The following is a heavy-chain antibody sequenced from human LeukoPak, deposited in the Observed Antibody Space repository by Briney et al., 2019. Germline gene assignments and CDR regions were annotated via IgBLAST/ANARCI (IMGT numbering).Heavy chain of an antibody. D-gene: IGHD2-15*01. CDR1: GYSFPFYW. CDR3: ARPLGYCSGGSCYSFYFDY. Sequence: GESLKISCKGAGYSFPFYWVAWVRQMPGKGLEWMGIVYPDNSDTRYSPSFRGQVTMSADKSINTAYLQWSSLQASDTAMYYCARPLGYCSGGSCYSFYFDYWGQGTLVTVSS. J-gene: IGHJ4*02. V-gene: IGHV5-51*01. CDR2: VYPDNSDT.